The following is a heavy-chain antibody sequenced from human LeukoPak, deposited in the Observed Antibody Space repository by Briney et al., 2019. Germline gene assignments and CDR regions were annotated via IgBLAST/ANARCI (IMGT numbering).Heavy chain of an antibody. J-gene: IGHJ4*02. CDR3: ARGGKQWRGGNYFDF. D-gene: IGHD6-19*01. Sequence: GASVKVSCKASGYTFTGYYMHWVRQAPGQSLEWMGWITTGRGETRYSQEFQRRITFTRDTSASTVYMDLSDLRSEDTAVYYCARGGKQWRGGNYFDFWGQGTLVAVSS. CDR2: ITTGRGET. CDR1: GYTFTGYY. V-gene: IGHV1-3*03.